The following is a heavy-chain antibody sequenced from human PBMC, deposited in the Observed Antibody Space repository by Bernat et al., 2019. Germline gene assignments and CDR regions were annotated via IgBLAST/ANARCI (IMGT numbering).Heavy chain of an antibody. CDR1: GFTFSSYA. Sequence: EVQLLESGGGLVQPGGSLRLSCAASGFTFSSYAMSWVRQAPGKGLEWVSAISGSGGSTYYADSVKCRFTISRANSTNTLYLQMNSLSAEDTAVYYCAKKSLRVQGYFQHWGQGTLVTVSS. J-gene: IGHJ1*01. CDR3: AKKSLRVQGYFQH. CDR2: ISGSGGST. V-gene: IGHV3-23*01.